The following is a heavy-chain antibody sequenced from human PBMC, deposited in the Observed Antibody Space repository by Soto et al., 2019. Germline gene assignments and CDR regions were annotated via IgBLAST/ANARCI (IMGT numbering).Heavy chain of an antibody. CDR1: GGSISSYY. Sequence: PSETLSLTCTVSGGSISSYYWSWIRQPPGKGLEWIGYIYYSGSTNYNPSLKSRVTVSVDTSKNQFSLKLSSVTAADTAVYYCARGSGWYVYYYMDVWGKGTTVTVSS. J-gene: IGHJ6*03. CDR3: ARGSGWYVYYYMDV. CDR2: IYYSGST. V-gene: IGHV4-59*01. D-gene: IGHD6-19*01.